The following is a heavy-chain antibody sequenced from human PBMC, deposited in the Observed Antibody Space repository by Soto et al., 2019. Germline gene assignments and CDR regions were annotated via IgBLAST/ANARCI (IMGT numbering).Heavy chain of an antibody. CDR2: IKSKTDGGTT. CDR3: XXXLXRXXXXXL. Sequence: EVQLVESGGGLVKPGGSLRLSCAASGFTFSNAWMSWVRQAPGKGLEWVGRIKSKTDGGTTDYAAPVKGRFTISRDDSKNTLYLQMNSLKTEXXXXXXXXXXLXRXXXXXLWGRGTLV. V-gene: IGHV3-15*01. J-gene: IGHJ2*01. CDR1: GFTFSNAW.